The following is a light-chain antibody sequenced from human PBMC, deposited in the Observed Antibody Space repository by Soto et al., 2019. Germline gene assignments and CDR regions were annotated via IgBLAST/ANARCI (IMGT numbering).Light chain of an antibody. V-gene: IGKV3-15*01. Sequence: EIVMTQSPATLSVSPGERATLSCRASQSVSSTLAWYQQKPGQAPRLLIYGASTRATDIPARFSGSGSGTEFTLTISSLQSEDFAVYYCQQYNNWPRTFAQGTKLEIK. CDR1: QSVSST. CDR2: GAS. J-gene: IGKJ2*01. CDR3: QQYNNWPRT.